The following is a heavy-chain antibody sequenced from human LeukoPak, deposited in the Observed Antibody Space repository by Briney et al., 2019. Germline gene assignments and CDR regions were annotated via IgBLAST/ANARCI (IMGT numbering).Heavy chain of an antibody. CDR3: AKDEPYYDSSGYYWDYFDY. J-gene: IGHJ4*02. Sequence: PGGSLRLSCAASGFTFSSYGMHWVRQAPGKGLEWVAVISYDGSNKYYADSVKGRFTISRDNSKNTLYLQMNSLRAEDTAVYYCAKDEPYYDSSGYYWDYFDYWGQGTLVTVS. D-gene: IGHD3-22*01. V-gene: IGHV3-30*18. CDR2: ISYDGSNK. CDR1: GFTFSSYG.